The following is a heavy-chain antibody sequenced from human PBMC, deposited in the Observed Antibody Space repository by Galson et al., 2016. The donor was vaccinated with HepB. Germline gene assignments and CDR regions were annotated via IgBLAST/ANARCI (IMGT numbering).Heavy chain of an antibody. Sequence: SLRLSCAASGFAFRNYDMHWVRQPPGKGLEWVSAIGTAGDPFYAGSVKGRFTISRENAKNSLSLQMNSLRAGDTAVYYCARRTAQLGAFDIWGQGTIVSVSS. CDR2: IGTAGDP. J-gene: IGHJ3*02. CDR3: ARRTAQLGAFDI. CDR1: GFAFRNYD. D-gene: IGHD6-13*01. V-gene: IGHV3-13*05.